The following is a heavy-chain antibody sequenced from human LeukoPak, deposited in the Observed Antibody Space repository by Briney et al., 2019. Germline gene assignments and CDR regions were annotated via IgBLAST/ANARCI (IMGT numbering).Heavy chain of an antibody. Sequence: ASVKVSCKASGYTFTGYYMHWVRQAPGKGLEWMGGFDPEDGETIYAQKFQGRVTMTEDTSTDTAYMELSSLRAEDTALYYCASGGIYYGAAFDFWGQGTLVTVSS. CDR3: ASGGIYYGAAFDF. D-gene: IGHD1-26*01. CDR1: GYTFTGYY. J-gene: IGHJ4*02. V-gene: IGHV1-24*01. CDR2: FDPEDGET.